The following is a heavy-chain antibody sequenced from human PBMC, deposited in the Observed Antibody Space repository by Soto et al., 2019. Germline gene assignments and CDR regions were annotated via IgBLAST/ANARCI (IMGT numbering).Heavy chain of an antibody. CDR3: ARDPNFSLTFHYHGMDV. V-gene: IGHV1-46*01. J-gene: IGHJ6*02. Sequence: QVQLVQSGAEVKKPGASVKISCKASGYTFTTYYLHWVRQAPGQGLEWMGIINPDTGSTSSAQNFRGRVSVTRDTSTSTVYMELYSLSSEDTAVYYCARDPNFSLTFHYHGMDVWGQGTTVTVSS. CDR1: GYTFTTYY. CDR2: INPDTGST.